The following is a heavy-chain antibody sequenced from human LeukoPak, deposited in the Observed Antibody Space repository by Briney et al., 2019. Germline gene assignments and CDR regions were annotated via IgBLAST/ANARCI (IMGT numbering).Heavy chain of an antibody. Sequence: SETLSLTCTVSGGSISRYYRHWIRQPPGKGLEWIGYIYTSGSTNYNPYLRSRVTISVDTSKNQFSLKLRSVTAADTAVYSWARRRAAAEFDYWGQGTLVTVSS. CDR2: IYTSGST. CDR1: GGSISRYY. J-gene: IGHJ4*02. CDR3: ARRRAAAEFDY. D-gene: IGHD6-25*01. V-gene: IGHV4-4*09.